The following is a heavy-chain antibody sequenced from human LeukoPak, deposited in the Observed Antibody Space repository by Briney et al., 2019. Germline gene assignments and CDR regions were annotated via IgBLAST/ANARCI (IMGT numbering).Heavy chain of an antibody. CDR2: ISSSSSYI. J-gene: IGHJ6*03. Sequence: GGSLRLSCAASGFTFSNYRMNWVRQAPGKGLEWVSYISSSSSYIYYADSVKGRFTISRDNAKNSLYLQMNSLRAEDTAVYYCARDPGPAADYYTDVWGKGTTVTVSS. CDR3: ARDPGPAADYYTDV. CDR1: GFTFSNYR. D-gene: IGHD6-13*01. V-gene: IGHV3-21*05.